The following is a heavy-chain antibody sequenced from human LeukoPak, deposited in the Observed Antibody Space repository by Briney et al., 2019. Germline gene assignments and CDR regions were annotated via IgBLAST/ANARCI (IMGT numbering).Heavy chain of an antibody. D-gene: IGHD7-27*01. CDR3: ARATNWGFPLHMDV. CDR2: IGTRDSTK. J-gene: IGHJ6*03. V-gene: IGHV3-11*01. Sequence: GGSLRLSCAASGFTFTDYCMSWIRQAPGKGLEWVSFIGTRDSTKYYADSVKGRITSSSDNAENSLYLQMNSLTAEDTAVYYWARATNWGFPLHMDVWGKGNTVTVSS. CDR1: GFTFTDYC.